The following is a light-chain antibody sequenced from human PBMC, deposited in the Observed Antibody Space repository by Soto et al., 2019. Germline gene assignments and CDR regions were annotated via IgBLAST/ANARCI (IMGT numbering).Light chain of an antibody. CDR3: QLRSDWPRT. CDR1: ENVYSY. V-gene: IGKV3-11*01. Sequence: EIVLTQSPATLSLSPGERATLSCGASENVYSYLAWYRQAPGQPPSLLIYDASNRAAGVPARFSGSGSGTDFSLSISSLEPVDFAVYYCQLRSDWPRTFGQGTKLDIK. J-gene: IGKJ1*01. CDR2: DAS.